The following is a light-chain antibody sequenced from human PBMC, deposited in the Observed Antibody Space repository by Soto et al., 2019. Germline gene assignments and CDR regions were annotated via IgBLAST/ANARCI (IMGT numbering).Light chain of an antibody. V-gene: IGKV3-20*01. Sequence: EIVLTQSPGTLSLSPGEIATLSCRASQSVSSTYLAWYQQKPGQAPRILIHGESSRATGIPDRISGSGSGTDLNLTISRLEPEDFAVYYCQQYGSSPITCGQGTRLEIK. J-gene: IGKJ5*01. CDR3: QQYGSSPIT. CDR1: QSVSSTY. CDR2: GES.